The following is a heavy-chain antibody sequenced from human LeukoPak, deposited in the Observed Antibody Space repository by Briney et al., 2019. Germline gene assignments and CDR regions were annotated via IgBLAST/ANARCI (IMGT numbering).Heavy chain of an antibody. Sequence: GGSLRLSCAASGFTFSSYAMSWVRQAPGTGLEWVSAISGSGGSTYYADSVKGRFTISRDNSKNTLYLQMNSLGAEDTAVYYCAKDGLHYDFWSGSPFDPWGQGTLVTVSS. D-gene: IGHD3-3*01. CDR3: AKDGLHYDFWSGSPFDP. V-gene: IGHV3-23*01. J-gene: IGHJ5*02. CDR1: GFTFSSYA. CDR2: ISGSGGST.